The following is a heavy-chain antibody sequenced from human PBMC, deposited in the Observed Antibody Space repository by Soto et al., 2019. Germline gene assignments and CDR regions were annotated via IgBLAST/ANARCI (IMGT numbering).Heavy chain of an antibody. CDR1: GYTFTSYY. D-gene: IGHD1-1*01. CDR3: ARGRDGYNSLPYFDY. Sequence: GPSVKVSCKASGYTFTSYYMHWVRQAPGQGLEWMGIINPSGGSTSYAQKFQGRVTMTRDTSTSTVYMELSSLRSEDTAVYYCARGRDGYNSLPYFDYWGQGTLVTVSS. V-gene: IGHV1-46*01. J-gene: IGHJ4*02. CDR2: INPSGGST.